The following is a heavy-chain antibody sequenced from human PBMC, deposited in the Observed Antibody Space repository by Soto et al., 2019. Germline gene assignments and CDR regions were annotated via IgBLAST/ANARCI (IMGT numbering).Heavy chain of an antibody. V-gene: IGHV3-23*01. D-gene: IGHD1-26*01. CDR2: IIGAGVP. Sequence: EVQLLESGGGLVQPGGSLRLSCAASGLTFSIYAMNWVRQAPGKGLEWVAGIIGAGVPYYADSVKGRFTISRDNSKNTLYLQMNSLRDEDTALYFCAKDFTPDSRWDIDYWGQGTLVTVSS. CDR1: GLTFSIYA. J-gene: IGHJ4*02. CDR3: AKDFTPDSRWDIDY.